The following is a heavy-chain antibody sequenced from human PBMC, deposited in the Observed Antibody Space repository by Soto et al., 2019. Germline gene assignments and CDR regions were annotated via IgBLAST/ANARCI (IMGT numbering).Heavy chain of an antibody. V-gene: IGHV1-18*01. J-gene: IGHJ6*02. CDR2: INAYNGNT. CDR3: ARDGSGSYYHYYYYYGMDV. D-gene: IGHD3-10*01. CDR1: GYTFTSYG. Sequence: QVQLVQSGAEVKKPGASVKVSCKASGYTFTSYGISWVRQAPGQGLEWMGWINAYNGNTNYAQKLQGRVTMTTDTSTNTEYRELRSLKSDDTDLYYCARDGSGSYYHYYYYYGMDVWGQGTTVTVSS.